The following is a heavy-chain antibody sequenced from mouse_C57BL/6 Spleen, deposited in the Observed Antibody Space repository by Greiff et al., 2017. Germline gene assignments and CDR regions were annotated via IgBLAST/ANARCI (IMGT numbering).Heavy chain of an antibody. V-gene: IGHV1-26*01. J-gene: IGHJ3*01. Sequence: EVQLQQSGPELVKPGASVKISCKASGYTFTDYYMNWVKQSHGKSLEWIGDINPNNGGTSYNQKFKGKATLTVDKSSSTAYMELRSLTSEDSAVYYCARVDYSNYEFAYWGQGTLVTVSA. D-gene: IGHD2-5*01. CDR3: ARVDYSNYEFAY. CDR1: GYTFTDYY. CDR2: INPNNGGT.